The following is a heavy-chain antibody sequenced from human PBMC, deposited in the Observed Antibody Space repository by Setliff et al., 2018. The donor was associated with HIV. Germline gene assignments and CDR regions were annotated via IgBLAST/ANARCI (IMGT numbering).Heavy chain of an antibody. J-gene: IGHJ6*03. V-gene: IGHV3-23*01. CDR3: ARRGFVSAWYDKPIYFYYYMDV. D-gene: IGHD6-19*01. CDR1: GFSFSNYA. Sequence: PGGSLRLSCAASGFSFSNYAMSWVRQAPGKGLEWVSAISASGGSTYYADSLKGRFTISRDNSKNTLYLQMNSLRAEDTAVYYCARRGFVSAWYDKPIYFYYYMDVWGKGTTVTVSS. CDR2: ISASGGST.